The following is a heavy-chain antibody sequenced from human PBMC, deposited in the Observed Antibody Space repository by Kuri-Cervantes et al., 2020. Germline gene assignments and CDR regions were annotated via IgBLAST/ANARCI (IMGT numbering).Heavy chain of an antibody. Sequence: GSLRLSCTVSGGSISSYYWSWIRQPPGKGLEWIGYIYYSGSTNYNPSLKSRVTISVDTSKNQFSLKLSSVTAADTAVYYCARGEGAAAGTSYWGQGTLVTVSS. V-gene: IGHV4-59*12. CDR1: GGSISSYY. D-gene: IGHD6-13*01. J-gene: IGHJ4*02. CDR3: ARGEGAAAGTSY. CDR2: IYYSGST.